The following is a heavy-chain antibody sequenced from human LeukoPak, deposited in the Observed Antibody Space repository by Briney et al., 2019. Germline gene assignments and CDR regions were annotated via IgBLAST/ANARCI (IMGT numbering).Heavy chain of an antibody. D-gene: IGHD1-26*01. V-gene: IGHV1-46*01. Sequence: ASVKVSCKASGDTFTNNHMHWVRQAPGEGLEWMGIINPSGDSTTYAQKFQGRVTMTRDTSTSTVYIELSSLRSEDTAVYYCAGAQRGSADHWGQGTLVTVSS. CDR2: INPSGDST. CDR3: AGAQRGSADH. CDR1: GDTFTNNH. J-gene: IGHJ4*02.